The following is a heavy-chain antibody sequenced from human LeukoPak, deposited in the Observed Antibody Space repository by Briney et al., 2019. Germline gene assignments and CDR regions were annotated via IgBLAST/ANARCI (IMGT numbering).Heavy chain of an antibody. Sequence: GGSLRLSCAASGFTFSDAWMSWVRHAPGMGLEWVGRIKSKSDGGTTDCAAPVKGRFTISRDDSKNTLYLQMNSLKTEDTAVYYCTTDWYYYDSSGYYPIFWGQGTLVTVSS. CDR3: TTDWYYYDSSGYYPIF. CDR2: IKSKSDGGTT. V-gene: IGHV3-15*01. J-gene: IGHJ4*02. CDR1: GFTFSDAW. D-gene: IGHD3-22*01.